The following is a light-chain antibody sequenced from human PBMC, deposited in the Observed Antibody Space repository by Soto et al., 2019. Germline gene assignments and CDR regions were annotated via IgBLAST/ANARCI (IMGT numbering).Light chain of an antibody. V-gene: IGKV3-20*01. CDR2: DAS. CDR3: QQYGSLIT. J-gene: IGKJ5*01. Sequence: EIVLTQSPGTLSFSPGEGATLSGRASQSVSSSYLAWYQHKPGQAPRLLIYDASSRATGIPDRFSGSGSGTDFTLTISRLEPEDFAVYFCQQYGSLITFGQGTRLEIK. CDR1: QSVSSSY.